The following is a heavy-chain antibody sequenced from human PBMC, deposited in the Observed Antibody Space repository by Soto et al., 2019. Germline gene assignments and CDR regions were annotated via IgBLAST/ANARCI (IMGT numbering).Heavy chain of an antibody. CDR3: TTGTSSWYSDRVPVDY. J-gene: IGHJ4*02. CDR2: IKSKTDGGTT. Sequence: GGSLRLSCAASGFTFSNAWMSWVRQAPGKGLEWVGRIKSKTDGGTTDYAAPVKGRFTISRDDSKNTLYLQMNSLKTEDTAVYYCTTGTSSWYSDRVPVDYWGQGTLVTVSS. CDR1: GFTFSNAW. V-gene: IGHV3-15*01. D-gene: IGHD6-13*01.